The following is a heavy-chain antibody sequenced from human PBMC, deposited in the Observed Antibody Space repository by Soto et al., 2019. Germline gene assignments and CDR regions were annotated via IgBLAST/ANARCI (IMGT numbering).Heavy chain of an antibody. D-gene: IGHD3-10*01. J-gene: IGHJ6*03. V-gene: IGHV4-39*01. CDR1: GGSISSSSYY. CDR2: IYYSGST. Sequence: SETLSLTCTVSGGSISSSSYYWGWIRQPPGKGLEWIGSIYYSGSTYYNPSLKSRVTISVDTSKNQFSLKLSSVTAADTAVYYCARHRYFPPPSYYMDVWGKGTTVTVSS. CDR3: ARHRYFPPPSYYMDV.